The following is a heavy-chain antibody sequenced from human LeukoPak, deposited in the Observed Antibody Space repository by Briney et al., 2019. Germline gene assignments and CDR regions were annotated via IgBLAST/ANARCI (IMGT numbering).Heavy chain of an antibody. CDR2: IKEDGSEK. V-gene: IGHV3-7*01. D-gene: IGHD6-6*01. CDR3: ASPPGAARDY. Sequence: SGGSLRLSCAASGFTFSSSWMNWVRQAPGKGLEWVANIKEDGSEKYYVDSVKGRFTISRDNAKNSLYLQMNSLRAEDTAVYYCASPPGAARDYWGQGTLVTVSS. CDR1: GFTFSSSW. J-gene: IGHJ4*02.